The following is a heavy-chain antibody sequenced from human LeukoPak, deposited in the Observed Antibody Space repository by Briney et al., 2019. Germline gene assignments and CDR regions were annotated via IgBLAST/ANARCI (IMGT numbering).Heavy chain of an antibody. CDR3: ARDRGNAAAGALFDY. CDR1: GFTFSNYW. CDR2: INHSGST. D-gene: IGHD6-13*01. J-gene: IGHJ4*02. V-gene: IGHV4-34*01. Sequence: GSLRLSCAASGFTFSNYWMSWVRQAPGKGLEWIGEINHSGSTNYNPSLKSRVTISVDTSKNQFSLKLSSVTAADTAVYYCARDRGNAAAGALFDYWGQGTLVTVYS.